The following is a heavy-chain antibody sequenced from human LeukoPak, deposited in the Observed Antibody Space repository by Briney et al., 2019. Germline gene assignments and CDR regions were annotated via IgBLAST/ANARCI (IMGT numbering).Heavy chain of an antibody. CDR2: ISSTSSYI. CDR1: GFTFRNYW. J-gene: IGHJ1*01. V-gene: IGHV3-21*01. Sequence: PGGSLRVSCAASGFTFRNYWMHWVRQAPGKGLEWVSSISSTSSYIYYADSVKGRFTISRDNAKSSLYLQMNSLRAEDTAVYYCATDEYCTVGICPYGRDWGQGILVSVSS. D-gene: IGHD2-8*02. CDR3: ATDEYCTVGICPYGRD.